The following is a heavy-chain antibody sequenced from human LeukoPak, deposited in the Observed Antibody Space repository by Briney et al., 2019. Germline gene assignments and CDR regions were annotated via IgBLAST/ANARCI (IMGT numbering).Heavy chain of an antibody. V-gene: IGHV1-3*01. CDR1: GYTFTSYA. D-gene: IGHD2-2*01. CDR2: INAGNGNT. Sequence: PEASVKVSCKASGYTFTSYAMHWVRQAPGQRLKWMGWINAGNGNTKYSQKFQGRVTITRDTSASTAYMELSSLRSEDTAVYYCARDFRYCSSTSCYAGNWFDPWGQGTLVTVSS. CDR3: ARDFRYCSSTSCYAGNWFDP. J-gene: IGHJ5*02.